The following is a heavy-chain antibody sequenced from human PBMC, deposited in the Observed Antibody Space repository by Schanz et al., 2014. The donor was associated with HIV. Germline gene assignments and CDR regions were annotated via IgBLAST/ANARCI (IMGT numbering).Heavy chain of an antibody. Sequence: EVQQVLESGGGLVQPGGSLRLSCAASGISLTNNAMTWVRQAPGKGLEWVSYISSSSTTRHYADSVKGRFTISRDNAKNSLSLQMNSLRDEDTAVYYCARSPSYGMDVWGQGTTVTVSS. CDR2: ISSSSTTR. CDR3: ARSPSYGMDV. J-gene: IGHJ6*02. V-gene: IGHV3-48*02. CDR1: GISLTNNA.